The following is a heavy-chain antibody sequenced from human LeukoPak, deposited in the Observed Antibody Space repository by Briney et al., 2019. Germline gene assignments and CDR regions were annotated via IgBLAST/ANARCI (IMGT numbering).Heavy chain of an antibody. J-gene: IGHJ4*02. CDR2: IYYSGST. D-gene: IGHD1-26*01. V-gene: IGHV4-30-4*08. CDR1: GVSISSGDYY. CDR3: ATETTGSGEDYFDY. Sequence: SQTLSLTCTVSGVSISSGDYYWSWIRQPPGKGLEWIGYIYYSGSTYYNPSLKSRVTISVDTSKNQFSLKLSSVTAADTAVYYCATETTGSGEDYFDYWGQGPLVTVSS.